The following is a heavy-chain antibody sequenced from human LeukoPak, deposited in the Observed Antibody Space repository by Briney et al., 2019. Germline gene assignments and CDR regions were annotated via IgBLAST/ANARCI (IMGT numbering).Heavy chain of an antibody. D-gene: IGHD6-13*01. CDR2: IYYSGST. CDR3: ARQTGIAAAGVDY. Sequence: SETLSLTCTVSGGSISSSIYYWGWIRQPPGKGLEWIGNIYYSGSTHYNPSLKSRVTISVDTSENQFSLKLTSVTAADTAVYYCARQTGIAAAGVDYWGQGTLVTVSS. V-gene: IGHV4-39*01. CDR1: GGSISSSIYY. J-gene: IGHJ4*02.